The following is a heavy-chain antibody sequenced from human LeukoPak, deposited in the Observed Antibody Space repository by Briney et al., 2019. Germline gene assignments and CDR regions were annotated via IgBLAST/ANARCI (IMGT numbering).Heavy chain of an antibody. Sequence: GGSQRLSCAASGLSHSRYEVNWARQAPGKGVEWVSYISSSGSTKEYADSVKGRFTISRDNAKNALYLQMNSLRVEDTAVYYCAREGGQDYWGQGNPLSVSS. J-gene: IGHJ4*02. CDR3: AREGGQDY. CDR2: ISSSGSTK. V-gene: IGHV3-48*03. D-gene: IGHD3-16*01. CDR1: GLSHSRYE.